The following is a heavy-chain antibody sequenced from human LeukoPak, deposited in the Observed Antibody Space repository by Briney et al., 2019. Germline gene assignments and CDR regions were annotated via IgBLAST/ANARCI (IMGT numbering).Heavy chain of an antibody. J-gene: IGHJ4*02. CDR1: RRTFSRYA. V-gene: IGHV1-69*06. Sequence: APGGVSGKAFRRTFSRYAISWVGQAPGHGLEWMGGILTICGTANYAQKFPSRVTTTANKSTRTAYMQLSSLRSEDTAVYYCARVSAMVRGVSQFDYWGQGTLVTVSS. D-gene: IGHD3-10*01. CDR2: ILTICGTA. CDR3: ARVSAMVRGVSQFDY.